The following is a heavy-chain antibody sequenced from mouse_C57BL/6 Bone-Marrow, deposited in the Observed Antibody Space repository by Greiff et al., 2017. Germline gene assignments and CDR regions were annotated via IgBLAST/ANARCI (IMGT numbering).Heavy chain of an antibody. CDR2: IDPSDSYT. V-gene: IGHV1-69*01. J-gene: IGHJ4*01. D-gene: IGHD3-2*01. CDR1: GYTFTSYW. CDR3: AVDRGYAMDY. Sequence: QVQLQQPGAELVMPGASVKLSCKASGYTFTSYWMHWVKQRPGQGLEWMGEIDPSDSYTNYNQKFKGKSTLTVDKSSSTAYMQLSSLTSEDSAVYYCAVDRGYAMDYWGQGTSVTGSS.